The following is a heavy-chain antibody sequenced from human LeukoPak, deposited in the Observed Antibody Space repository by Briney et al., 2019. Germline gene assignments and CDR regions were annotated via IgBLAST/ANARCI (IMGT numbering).Heavy chain of an antibody. CDR3: ARGYYDSSGYAGY. CDR1: GFTFTDYY. D-gene: IGHD3-22*01. Sequence: GGSLRLSCAASGFTFTDYYMSWIRQAPGKGLEWLSYISDSGGTKHYADSVKGRFTISRDNAKNSLYLQTNSLRAEDTAVYYCARGYYDSSGYAGYWGQGTLVTVSS. J-gene: IGHJ4*02. CDR2: ISDSGGTK. V-gene: IGHV3-11*01.